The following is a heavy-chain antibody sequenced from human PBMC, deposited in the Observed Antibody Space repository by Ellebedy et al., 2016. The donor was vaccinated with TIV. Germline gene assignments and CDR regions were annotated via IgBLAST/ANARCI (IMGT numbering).Heavy chain of an antibody. V-gene: IGHV3-30-3*01. Sequence: GESLKISXAASGFTFSSYAMHWVRQAPGKGLEWVAVISYDGSNKYYADSVKGRFTISRDNSKNTLYLQMNSLRAEDTAVYYCARDRYSGGELGGYFDYWGQGTLVTVSS. D-gene: IGHD1-26*01. CDR1: GFTFSSYA. J-gene: IGHJ4*02. CDR2: ISYDGSNK. CDR3: ARDRYSGGELGGYFDY.